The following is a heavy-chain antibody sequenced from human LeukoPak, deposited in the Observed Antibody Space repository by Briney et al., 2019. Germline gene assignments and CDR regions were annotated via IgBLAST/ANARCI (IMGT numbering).Heavy chain of an antibody. CDR1: GFTFDNYA. J-gene: IGHJ4*02. V-gene: IGHV3-9*01. CDR2: ISWNSGYI. D-gene: IGHD6-19*01. Sequence: GGSLRLSCAASGFTFDNYAMHWVRQAPGKGLEWLSIISWNSGYIVYADSVKGRITSSRDNAKKSLDLQMNSLRAEDTAFYYCAKVRGTYSSGYFFDYWGQGTLVTVSS. CDR3: AKVRGTYSSGYFFDY.